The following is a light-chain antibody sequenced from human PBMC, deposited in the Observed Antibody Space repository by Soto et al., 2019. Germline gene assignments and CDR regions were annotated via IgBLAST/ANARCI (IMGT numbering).Light chain of an antibody. Sequence: QSALTQPASVSGSPGQSITISCTGTSSDVGSYNLVSWYQQHPGKAPKLMIYEGSKRPSGVSNRFSDSKSGNTASLTISGLQAEDEADYYCCSYAGSSVEVFGGGTKLTVL. V-gene: IGLV2-23*01. CDR1: SSDVGSYNL. CDR2: EGS. CDR3: CSYAGSSVEV. J-gene: IGLJ2*01.